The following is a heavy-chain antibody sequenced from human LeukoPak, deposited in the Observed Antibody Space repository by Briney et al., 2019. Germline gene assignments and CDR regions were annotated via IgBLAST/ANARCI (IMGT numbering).Heavy chain of an antibody. CDR1: GYRFISNY. V-gene: IGHV1-2*02. Sequence: ASVKVSCKASGYRFISNYIQWVRQAPGLGPEWMGWMHPGNGNTRYAEKFQGRVTMTRDTSINTAYMDLSSLRSDDTAVYYCAREGSYCVGGDCYSFDFWAQGTLISV. CDR3: AREGSYCVGGDCYSFDF. D-gene: IGHD2-21*02. J-gene: IGHJ4*02. CDR2: MHPGNGNT.